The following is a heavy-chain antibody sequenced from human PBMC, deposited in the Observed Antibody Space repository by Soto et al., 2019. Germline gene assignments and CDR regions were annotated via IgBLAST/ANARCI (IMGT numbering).Heavy chain of an antibody. D-gene: IGHD2-2*01. CDR2: MNPNSGNT. CDR1: GYSFTTYD. CDR3: ARGLYCITSSCSRPYYNFGMDV. J-gene: IGHJ6*02. Sequence: ASVKVSCKVSGYSFTTYDINWVRQATGQGLEWMGWMNPNSGNTGYAQKFQGRVTMTRSTSISTAYMELNSLRSEDTAVYYCARGLYCITSSCSRPYYNFGMDVWGQGTTVTSP. V-gene: IGHV1-8*01.